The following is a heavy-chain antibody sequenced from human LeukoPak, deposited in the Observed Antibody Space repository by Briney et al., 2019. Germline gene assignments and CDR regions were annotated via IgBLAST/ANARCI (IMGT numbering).Heavy chain of an antibody. J-gene: IGHJ1*01. D-gene: IGHD6-13*01. CDR3: AKVAAAGTLYFQH. Sequence: SETLSLTCAVSGGSISSSGYSWSWIRQPPGKGLEWIGYIYHSGSTYYNPSLKSRVTISVDRSKNQFSLKLSSVTAADTAVYDCAKVAAAGTLYFQHWGQGTLVTVSS. V-gene: IGHV4-30-2*01. CDR2: IYHSGST. CDR1: GGSISSSGYS.